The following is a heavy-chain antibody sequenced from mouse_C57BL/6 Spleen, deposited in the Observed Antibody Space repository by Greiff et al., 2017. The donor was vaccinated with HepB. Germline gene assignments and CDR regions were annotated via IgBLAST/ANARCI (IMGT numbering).Heavy chain of an antibody. J-gene: IGHJ2*01. D-gene: IGHD1-1*01. Sequence: VQLKQSGPELVKPGASVKIPCKASGYTFTDYNMDWVKQSHGKGLEWIGDINPNNGGTIYNQKFKGKATLTVDKSSSTAYMELRSLTSEDTAVYYCARGPHYYGSSPFLDYWGQGTTLTVSS. CDR2: INPNNGGT. V-gene: IGHV1-18*01. CDR3: ARGPHYYGSSPFLDY. CDR1: GYTFTDYN.